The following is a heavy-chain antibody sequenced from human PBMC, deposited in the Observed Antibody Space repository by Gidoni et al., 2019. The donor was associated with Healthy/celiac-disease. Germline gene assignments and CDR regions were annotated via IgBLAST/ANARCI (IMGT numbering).Heavy chain of an antibody. CDR1: GFTFSNAW. CDR3: TTEGIVGATAFDY. J-gene: IGHJ4*02. D-gene: IGHD1-26*01. V-gene: IGHV3-15*01. CDR2: IKSKTDGGTT. Sequence: AASGFTFSNAWMSWVRQAPGKGLEWVGRIKSKTDGGTTDYAAPVKGRFTISRDDSKNTLYLQMNSLKTEDTAVYYCTTEGIVGATAFDYWGQGTLVTVSS.